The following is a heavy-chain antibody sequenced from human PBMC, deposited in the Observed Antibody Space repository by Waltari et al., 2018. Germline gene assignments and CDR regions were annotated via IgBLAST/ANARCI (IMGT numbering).Heavy chain of an antibody. CDR2: IDRSGRT. CDR1: GDSMGSKYF. J-gene: IGHJ4*02. CDR3: ARDRGRGLYLYS. V-gene: IGHV4-4*02. Sequence: QLQLQESGPGLVKPSGTLSPTCTVSGDSMGSKYFWSWVRQPPEKGLEWIGQIDRSGRTNSNPYLGGRVTISEDTATNQLSLKVTSTTAADTAVYYCARDRGRGLYLYSLGQGTLVTVSP. D-gene: IGHD2-15*01.